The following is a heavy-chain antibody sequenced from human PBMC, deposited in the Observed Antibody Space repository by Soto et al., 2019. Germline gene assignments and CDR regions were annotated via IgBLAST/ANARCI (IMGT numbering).Heavy chain of an antibody. Sequence: SETLSLTCNVSGGSIRSYYWSWVRQPAGKALEWIGRVYTTGSTNYNPSLRSRVSISVDTSKNQFSLTVTSVTAADTAVYYCAREGASGFGMDVWGQGTTVTVSS. V-gene: IGHV4-4*07. CDR3: AREGASGFGMDV. D-gene: IGHD1-26*01. CDR2: VYTTGST. J-gene: IGHJ6*02. CDR1: GGSIRSYY.